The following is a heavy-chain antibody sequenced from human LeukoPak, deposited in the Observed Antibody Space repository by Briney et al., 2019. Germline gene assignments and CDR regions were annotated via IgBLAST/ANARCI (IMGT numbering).Heavy chain of an antibody. J-gene: IGHJ4*02. CDR2: INSDGSST. CDR3: ARGLYDYVWGSYRPLFDY. V-gene: IGHV3-74*01. Sequence: PGGSLRLSCAASGFTFSSYWMHWVRQAPGKGLVWVSRINSDGSSTSYADSVKGRFTISRDNAKNTLYLQMNSLRAEDMAVYYCARGLYDYVWGSYRPLFDYWGQGTLVTVSS. CDR1: GFTFSSYW. D-gene: IGHD3-16*02.